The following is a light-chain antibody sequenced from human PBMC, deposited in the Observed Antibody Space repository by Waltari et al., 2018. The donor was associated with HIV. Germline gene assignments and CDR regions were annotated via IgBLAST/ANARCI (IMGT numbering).Light chain of an antibody. Sequence: QSALTQPPSVSGSPGQSVTISCTGTSSDVGNYNRVSWYQQPPGAAPKLIIYEVSNRPSGVPRGFSGSKSGNTASLTISGLQAEDEADYYCSSYTSSNTFVVFGGGTKLTVL. V-gene: IGLV2-18*02. J-gene: IGLJ2*01. CDR3: SSYTSSNTFVV. CDR1: SSDVGNYNR. CDR2: EVS.